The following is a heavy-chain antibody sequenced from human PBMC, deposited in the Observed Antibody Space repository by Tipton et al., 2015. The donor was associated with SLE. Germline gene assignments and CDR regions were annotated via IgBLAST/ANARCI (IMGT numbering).Heavy chain of an antibody. CDR3: ARSVWWLPPDYHYYMDV. CDR2: IYPGDSDT. D-gene: IGHD5-12*01. J-gene: IGHJ6*03. CDR1: GYSFISYW. V-gene: IGHV5-51*03. Sequence: QLVQSGAEVKKPGESLKISCKGSGYSFISYWIGWVRQMPGKGLEWMGIIYPGDSDTRYSPSFQGQVTISADKSISTAYLQWSSLKASDTAMYYCARSVWWLPPDYHYYMDVWGKGTTVTVSS.